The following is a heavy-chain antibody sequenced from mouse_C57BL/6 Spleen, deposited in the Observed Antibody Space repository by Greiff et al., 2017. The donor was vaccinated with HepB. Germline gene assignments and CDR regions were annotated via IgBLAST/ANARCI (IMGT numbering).Heavy chain of an antibody. CDR2: IYPGSGNT. V-gene: IGHV1-66*01. Sequence: QVQLKQSGPELVKPGASVKISCKASGYSFTSYYIHWVKQRPGQGLEWIGWIYPGSGNTKYNEKFKGKATLTADTSSSTAYMQLSSLTSEDSAVYYCARERGTMVTTWGQGTLVTVSA. J-gene: IGHJ3*01. CDR1: GYSFTSYY. D-gene: IGHD2-2*01. CDR3: ARERGTMVTT.